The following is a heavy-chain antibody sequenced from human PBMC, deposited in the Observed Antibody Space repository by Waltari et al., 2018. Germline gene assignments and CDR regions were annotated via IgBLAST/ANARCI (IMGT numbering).Heavy chain of an antibody. CDR1: GYTFTGYY. D-gene: IGHD6-19*01. Sequence: QVQLVQSGAEVKKPGASVKVSCKASGYTFTGYYMHWVRQAPGQGLEWMGWINPNSGGTNYAQKFQGWVTMTRDTSISTAYMELSRLRSDDTAVYYCARASVYSSGWSGGGWFDPWGQGTLVTVSS. J-gene: IGHJ5*02. CDR3: ARASVYSSGWSGGGWFDP. V-gene: IGHV1-2*04. CDR2: INPNSGGT.